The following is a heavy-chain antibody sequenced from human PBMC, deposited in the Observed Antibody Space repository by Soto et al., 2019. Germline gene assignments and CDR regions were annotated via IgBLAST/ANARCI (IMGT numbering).Heavy chain of an antibody. Sequence: QVQLVQSGAEVKKPGASVKVSCKASGHTCTSKFMHWVRQAPGQGLEWIGMINPSGGATSYAQSFQGRVTMTRDTSAGTVYMELSNLKSEDTAVFFCATALYHWNDAAYWGQGTLVTVSS. D-gene: IGHD1-1*01. CDR1: GHTCTSKF. CDR2: INPSGGAT. CDR3: ATALYHWNDAAY. J-gene: IGHJ4*02. V-gene: IGHV1-46*03.